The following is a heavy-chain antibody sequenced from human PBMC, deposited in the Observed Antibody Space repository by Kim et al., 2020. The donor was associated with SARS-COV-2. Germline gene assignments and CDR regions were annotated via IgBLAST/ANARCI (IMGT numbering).Heavy chain of an antibody. J-gene: IGHJ6*01. CDR2: VSYGGST. V-gene: IGHV4-39*01. CDR3: ASGLHYYDSSAYNYYYY. D-gene: IGHD3-22*01. CDR1: VGSITTSYY. Sequence: SETLSLTCTVSVGSITTSYYWGWIRQTPGKGLEWIGSVSYGGSTYSNPSLKSRVTIAVDTSKNQLSLKLRSVTASDTAVYYCASGLHYYDSSAYNYYYY.